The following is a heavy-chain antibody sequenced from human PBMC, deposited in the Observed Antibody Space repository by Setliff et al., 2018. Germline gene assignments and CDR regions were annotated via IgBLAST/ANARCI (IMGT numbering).Heavy chain of an antibody. CDR3: PRGGGYSSSWPGGDYFDY. V-gene: IGHV3-23*01. J-gene: IGHJ4*02. D-gene: IGHD6-13*01. Sequence: PGGSLRLSCAASRSTFSNYAMSWVRQAPGKGLEWVSAISASGRTTYSADSVKGRFTISRDNSKNTLSLQMNSLRAEDTAVYYCPRGGGYSSSWPGGDYFDYWGQGTLVTVSS. CDR2: ISASGRTT. CDR1: RSTFSNYA.